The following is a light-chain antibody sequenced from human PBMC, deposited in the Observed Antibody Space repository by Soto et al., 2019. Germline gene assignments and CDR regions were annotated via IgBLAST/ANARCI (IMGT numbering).Light chain of an antibody. V-gene: IGKV3-11*01. J-gene: IGKJ3*01. CDR2: DAS. CDR1: QSISSS. Sequence: ETVLTQSPATLSLSPGERATLSCRASQSISSSLAWYQQTPGQAPRLLIYDASKRATGIPARFSGSGSGTDSTLTISSLDHEDFAVYFCQQRFSWPSFGPGTKVDIK. CDR3: QQRFSWPS.